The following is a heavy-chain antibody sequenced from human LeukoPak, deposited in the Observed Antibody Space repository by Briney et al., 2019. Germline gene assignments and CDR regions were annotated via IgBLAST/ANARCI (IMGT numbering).Heavy chain of an antibody. CDR2: IYYSGST. J-gene: IGHJ4*02. D-gene: IGHD3-22*01. CDR1: GGSISSYY. CDR3: ARDGWDDSSGYLSFDY. V-gene: IGHV4-59*01. Sequence: PSETLSLTCTVSGGSISSYYWSWIRQPPGKGLDWLGYIYYSGSTNYNPSLKSRVTISVDTSKNQFSLKLSSVTAADTAVYYCARDGWDDSSGYLSFDYWGQGTLVTVSS.